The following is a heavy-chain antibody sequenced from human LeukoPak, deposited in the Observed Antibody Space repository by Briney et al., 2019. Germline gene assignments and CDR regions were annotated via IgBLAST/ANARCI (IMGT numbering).Heavy chain of an antibody. CDR3: AVTVTGRSEYFQH. V-gene: IGHV3-11*01. Sequence: GGSLRLSCAASGLTFSDSYMSWIRQAPGKGLEWISYISSSGSNVYYADSVKGRFTISRDNAKNSLYLQMNSLTAEDTAVYYCAVTVTGRSEYFQHWGQGTLVTVSS. J-gene: IGHJ1*01. CDR1: GLTFSDSY. CDR2: ISSSGSNV. D-gene: IGHD6-19*01.